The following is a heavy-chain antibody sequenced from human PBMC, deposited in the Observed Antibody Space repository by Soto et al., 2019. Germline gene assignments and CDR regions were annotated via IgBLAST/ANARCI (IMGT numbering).Heavy chain of an antibody. J-gene: IGHJ6*02. D-gene: IGHD3-10*01. Sequence: GESLKISCKGSGYSFTSYWIGWVRQMPGKGLEWMGIIYPGDSDTRYSPSFQGQVTISADKSISTAYLQWSSLKASDTAMYYCARAGDSGSYPYYYYYYGMDVWRQRTTVTVSS. V-gene: IGHV5-51*01. CDR3: ARAGDSGSYPYYYYYYGMDV. CDR1: GYSFTSYW. CDR2: IYPGDSDT.